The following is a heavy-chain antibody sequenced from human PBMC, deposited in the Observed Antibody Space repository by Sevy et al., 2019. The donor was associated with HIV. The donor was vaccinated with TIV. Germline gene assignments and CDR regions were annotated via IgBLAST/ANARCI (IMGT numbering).Heavy chain of an antibody. CDR2: SGST. D-gene: IGHD6-13*01. CDR3: ARGGPNQHQLDYFDY. CDR1: GVSIGNYY. Sequence: SETLSLTCTVSGVSIGNYYWAWIRQPPGKGLECVGFSGSTNYNPSLKSRVTTSVDTSKNHFSLKLSSVTVADTAIYYCARGGPNQHQLDYFDYWGQGTLVTVSS. V-gene: IGHV4-59*01. J-gene: IGHJ4*02.